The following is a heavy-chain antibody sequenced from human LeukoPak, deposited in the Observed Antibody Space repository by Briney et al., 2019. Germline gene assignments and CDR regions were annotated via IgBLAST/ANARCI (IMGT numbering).Heavy chain of an antibody. CDR2: IKQDGSEK. Sequence: GGSLGLSCAASGFTFSSYWMSWVRQAPGKGLEWVANIKQDGSEKYYVDSVKGRFTISRDNSKNSLYLQMNSLRAEDTAVYYCAGEASSSGPDYWGQGTQVTVSS. J-gene: IGHJ4*02. CDR3: AGEASSSGPDY. V-gene: IGHV3-7*01. CDR1: GFTFSSYW. D-gene: IGHD6-19*01.